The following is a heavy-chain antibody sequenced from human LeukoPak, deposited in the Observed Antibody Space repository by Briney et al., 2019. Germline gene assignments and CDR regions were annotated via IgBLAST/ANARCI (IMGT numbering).Heavy chain of an antibody. D-gene: IGHD5-12*01. Sequence: ASVKVSCKASGYTFTSYGISWVRQAPGQGLEWMGWISAYNGNTNYAQKLQGRVTMTTDTSTSTAYMELRSLRSDDTAVYYCARGRYAFDYYYGMDVWGQGTTVTVSS. CDR3: ARGRYAFDYYYGMDV. CDR2: ISAYNGNT. CDR1: GYTFTSYG. J-gene: IGHJ6*02. V-gene: IGHV1-18*01.